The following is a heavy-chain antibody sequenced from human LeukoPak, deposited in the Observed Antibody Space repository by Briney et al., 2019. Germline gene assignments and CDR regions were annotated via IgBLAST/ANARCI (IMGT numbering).Heavy chain of an antibody. Sequence: PSETLSLTCAVSGYSISSGYYWGWIRQPPGKGLEWIGSIYHSGSTYYNPSLKSRVTISVDTSKNQFSLKLSSVTAADTAVYYCARQSSGWYWGQGTLVTVSS. CDR3: ARQSSGWY. CDR1: GYSISSGYY. J-gene: IGHJ4*02. CDR2: IYHSGST. V-gene: IGHV4-38-2*01. D-gene: IGHD6-19*01.